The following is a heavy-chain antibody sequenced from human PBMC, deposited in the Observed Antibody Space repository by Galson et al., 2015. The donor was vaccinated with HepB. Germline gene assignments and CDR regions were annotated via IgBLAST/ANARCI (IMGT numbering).Heavy chain of an antibody. CDR3: ARDRVRGAFDI. D-gene: IGHD3-10*01. Sequence: SLRLSCAASGFTFSSYSMNWVRQAPGKGLEWVSYISSSSTIYYADSVKGRFTISRDNAKNSLYLQMNSLRDEDTAVYYCARDRVRGAFDIWGQGTMVTVSS. CDR2: ISSSSTI. V-gene: IGHV3-48*02. CDR1: GFTFSSYS. J-gene: IGHJ3*02.